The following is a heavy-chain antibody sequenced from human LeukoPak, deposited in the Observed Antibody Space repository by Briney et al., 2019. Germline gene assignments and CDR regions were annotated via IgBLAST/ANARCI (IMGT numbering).Heavy chain of an antibody. J-gene: IGHJ1*01. V-gene: IGHV3-74*01. CDR1: GFTFSSYL. D-gene: IGHD2-15*01. CDR2: INSDGSST. CDR3: AAPSVVAAFQR. Sequence: GGSLRLSCAASGFTFSSYLMHWVRQLPGKGLVWVSRINSDGSSTSYADSVKGRFTISRDNAKNTLYLQMNSLRAEDTAVYFCAAPSVVAAFQRWGQGTLVTVSS.